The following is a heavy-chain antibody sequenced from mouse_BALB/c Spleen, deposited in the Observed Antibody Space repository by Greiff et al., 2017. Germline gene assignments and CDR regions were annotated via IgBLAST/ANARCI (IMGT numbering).Heavy chain of an antibody. CDR1: GFTFSSYA. CDR3: AREGYDYESHYYAMDY. CDR2: ISSGGSYT. V-gene: IGHV5-9-4*01. J-gene: IGHJ4*01. D-gene: IGHD2-4*01. Sequence: EVKLMESGGGLVKPGGSLKLSCAASGFTFSSYAMSWVRQSPEKRLEWVAEISSGGSYTYYPDTVTGRFTISRDNAKNTLYLEMSSLRSEDTAMYYCAREGYDYESHYYAMDYWGQGTSVTVSS.